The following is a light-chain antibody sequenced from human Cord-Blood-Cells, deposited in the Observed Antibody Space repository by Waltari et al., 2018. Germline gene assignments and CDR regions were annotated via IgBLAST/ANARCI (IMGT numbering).Light chain of an antibody. CDR2: RDS. J-gene: IGLJ2*01. CDR1: NIGSKN. Sequence: YELTQPLSVSVALGQTARITCGGNNIGSKNVHWYQQKPGQAPVLVIYRDSNRPSGMPERFSGSNSGNTSTLTISRAQAGDEADYYCQVWDSSTVVFGGGTKLTVL. V-gene: IGLV3-9*01. CDR3: QVWDSSTVV.